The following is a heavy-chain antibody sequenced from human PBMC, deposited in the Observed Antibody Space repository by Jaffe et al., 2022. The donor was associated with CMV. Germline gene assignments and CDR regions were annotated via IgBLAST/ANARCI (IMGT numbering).Heavy chain of an antibody. V-gene: IGHV1-2*04. Sequence: QVQLVQSGAEVKKPGASVKVSCKASGYTFTGYYMHWVRQAPGQGLEWMGWINPNSGGTNYAQKFQGWVTMTRDTSISTAYMELSRLRSDDTAVYYCARGVSIAAAGSYYYYMDVWGKGTTVTVSS. J-gene: IGHJ6*03. CDR1: GYTFTGYY. CDR2: INPNSGGT. D-gene: IGHD6-13*01. CDR3: ARGVSIAAAGSYYYYMDV.